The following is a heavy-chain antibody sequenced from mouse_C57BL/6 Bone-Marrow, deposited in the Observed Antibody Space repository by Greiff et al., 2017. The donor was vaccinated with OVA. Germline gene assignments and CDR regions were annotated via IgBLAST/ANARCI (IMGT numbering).Heavy chain of an antibody. V-gene: IGHV5-17*01. CDR3: ARTYYDYYAMDY. CDR1: GFTFSDYG. D-gene: IGHD2-10*01. Sequence: EVKLQESGGGLVKPGGSLKLSCAASGFTFSDYGMHWVRQAPEKGLEWVAYISSGSSTIYYADTVKGRFTISRDNAKNTLFLQMTSLRSEDAAMYYCARTYYDYYAMDYWGQGTSVTVSS. J-gene: IGHJ4*01. CDR2: ISSGSSTI.